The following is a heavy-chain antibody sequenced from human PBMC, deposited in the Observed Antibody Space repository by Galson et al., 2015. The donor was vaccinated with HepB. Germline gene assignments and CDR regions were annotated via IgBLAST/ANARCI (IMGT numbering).Heavy chain of an antibody. CDR3: ARGEYSSSRYYYYYMDV. CDR2: IIPIFGTA. Sequence: SVKVSCKASGGTFSSYAISWVRQAPGQGLEWMGGIIPIFGTANYAQKFQGRVTITADESTSTAYMELSSLRSEDMAVYYCARGEYSSSRYYYYYMDVWGKGTTVTVSS. CDR1: GGTFSSYA. D-gene: IGHD6-6*01. J-gene: IGHJ6*03. V-gene: IGHV1-69*13.